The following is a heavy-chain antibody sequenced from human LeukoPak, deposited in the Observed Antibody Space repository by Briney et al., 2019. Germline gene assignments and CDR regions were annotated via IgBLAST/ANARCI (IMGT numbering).Heavy chain of an antibody. D-gene: IGHD3-22*01. CDR3: ARLRRNGDSGGFYYYYDY. CDR1: GFTFSDYY. CDR2: INTVATYI. Sequence: GGSLRLSCAASGFTFSDYYMSWIRQAPGKGLEWVSSINTVATYIYYADSVRGRFTISRDNAKNSVYLQMDSLRAEDTGVYYCARLRRNGDSGGFYYYYDYWGQGTLVTVSS. J-gene: IGHJ4*02. V-gene: IGHV3-11*04.